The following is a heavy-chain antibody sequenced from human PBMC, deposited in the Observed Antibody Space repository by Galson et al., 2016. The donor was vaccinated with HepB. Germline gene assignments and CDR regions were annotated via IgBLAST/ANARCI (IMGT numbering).Heavy chain of an antibody. CDR2: ISGSGDST. CDR1: GFTFTNYA. Sequence: SLRLSCAASGFTFTNYAMTWVRQAPGTGLEWVAAISGSGDSTYYADSVKGRFTISRENSKYTLYLQMNSLRAEDTAVYYCAKDVGGYDWGFDYWGQGTLVTVSS. D-gene: IGHD5-12*01. J-gene: IGHJ4*02. CDR3: AKDVGGYDWGFDY. V-gene: IGHV3-23*01.